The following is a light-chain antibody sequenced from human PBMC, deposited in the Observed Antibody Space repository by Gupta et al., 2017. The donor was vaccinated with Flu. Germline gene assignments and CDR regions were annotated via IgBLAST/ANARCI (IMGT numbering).Light chain of an antibody. CDR3: RQDLHNP. CDR2: LGS. V-gene: IGKV2-28*01. Sequence: DIVMTQSPLSLPVTPGEPASISCRSSQSLLHSNGYNYLDWYLQKPGQSPQLLIYLGSNRASGVHDRFSGSGSGTDFTLKSSRGEAEDVGGYDCRQDLHNPFGQGTRLEIK. J-gene: IGKJ5*01. CDR1: QSLLHSNGYNY.